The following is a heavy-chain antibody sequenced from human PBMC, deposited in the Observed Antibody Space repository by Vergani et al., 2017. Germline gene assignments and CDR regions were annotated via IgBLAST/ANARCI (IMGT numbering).Heavy chain of an antibody. Sequence: QVQLQQWGGGLLKPSETLSLTCVVNGGSFTSYHWTWIRQSPGEGLEWVGDIDHTGRPDYNPSLKSRLTMSVDKSRNQFSLTLNSVTATDTAIYFCARVNTETNGHLYYYYYMDVWRQRTAVTVS. CDR3: ARVNTETNGHLYYYYYMDV. V-gene: IGHV4-34*01. J-gene: IGHJ6*03. CDR2: IDHTGRP. CDR1: GGSFTSYH. D-gene: IGHD4-11*01.